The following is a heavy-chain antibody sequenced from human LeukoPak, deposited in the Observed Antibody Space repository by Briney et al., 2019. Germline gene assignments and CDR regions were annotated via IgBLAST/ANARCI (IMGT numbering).Heavy chain of an antibody. D-gene: IGHD2-21*02. CDR1: GGSISSYY. J-gene: IGHJ2*01. V-gene: IGHV4-59*01. CDR3: ARRRFVTGTYFDL. CDR2: IYYSGST. Sequence: SETLSLTCTVSGGSISSYYWSWIRQPPGKGLEWIGYIYYSGSTNYNPSLKSRVTISVDTSKNQSSLKLSSVTAADTAVYYCARRRFVTGTYFDLWGRGTLVTVSS.